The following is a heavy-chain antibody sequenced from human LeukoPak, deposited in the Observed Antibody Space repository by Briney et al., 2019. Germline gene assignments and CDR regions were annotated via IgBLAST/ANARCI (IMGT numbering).Heavy chain of an antibody. Sequence: GASVKVSCKASGGTFSSYAISWVRQAPGQGLEWMGGIIPIFGTANYAQKFQGRVTITTDESTSTAYMELSSLRSEDTAVYYCATASSWTEDYYYYYMDVWGKGTTVTVSS. J-gene: IGHJ6*03. V-gene: IGHV1-69*05. CDR1: GGTFSSYA. CDR3: ATASSWTEDYYYYYMDV. D-gene: IGHD6-13*01. CDR2: IIPIFGTA.